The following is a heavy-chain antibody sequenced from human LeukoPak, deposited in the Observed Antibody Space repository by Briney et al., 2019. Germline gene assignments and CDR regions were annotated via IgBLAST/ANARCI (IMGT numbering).Heavy chain of an antibody. CDR1: GFAFSNYA. D-gene: IGHD6-6*01. CDR3: ARESIAARPPGVDY. V-gene: IGHV3-23*01. Sequence: GGSLRLSCAASGFAFSNYAMTWVRQAPGKGLEWVSTISADGGGTYYADSVKGRFTISRDNSKKTLYVQMNSLRAEDTAVYYCARESIAARPPGVDYWGQGTLVTVSS. CDR2: ISADGGGT. J-gene: IGHJ4*02.